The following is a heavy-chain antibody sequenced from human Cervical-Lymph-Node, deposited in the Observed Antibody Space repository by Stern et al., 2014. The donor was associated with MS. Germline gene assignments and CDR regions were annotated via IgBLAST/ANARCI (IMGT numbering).Heavy chain of an antibody. Sequence: MQLVESGAEVKKPGASVKVSCKASGYSFIDYYMHWVRQAPGQGLEWMGRINLKSGGTSYAQTFQGRVTMTRDTSISTAYMELSRLRSDDTAVYYCARGGGELSFDPPDYWGQGTLVTDSS. CDR3: ARGGGELSFDPPDY. J-gene: IGHJ4*02. CDR1: GYSFIDYY. CDR2: INLKSGGT. V-gene: IGHV1-2*06. D-gene: IGHD3-16*02.